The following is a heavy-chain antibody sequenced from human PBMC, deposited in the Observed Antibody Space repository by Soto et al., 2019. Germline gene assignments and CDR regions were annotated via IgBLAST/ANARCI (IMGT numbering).Heavy chain of an antibody. V-gene: IGHV1-69*06. D-gene: IGHD5-12*01. CDR2: IIPIFGTA. Sequence: SVKVSCKASGDVFSSNSISWVRKAPGQGLEWMGGIIPIFGTANYAQKFQGRVTITADKSTSTAYMELSSLRSEDTAMYYCARGYSGYAFSFDYWGQGTLVTVSS. CDR3: ARGYSGYAFSFDY. J-gene: IGHJ4*02. CDR1: GDVFSSNS.